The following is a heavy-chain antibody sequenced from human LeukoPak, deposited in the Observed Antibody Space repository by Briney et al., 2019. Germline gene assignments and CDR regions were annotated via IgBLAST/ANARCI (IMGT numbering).Heavy chain of an antibody. CDR1: GYTFTGYC. CDR2: INPDSGAV. J-gene: IGHJ3*01. CDR3: ARDFWFCGGGTCFSFDRSGVFHV. Sequence: ASVTVSCKTSGYTFTGYCQNWVRQAPGQGLEWLGRINPDSGAVNYAHNFQDRVTMTRDSSISTALMELGSLTFDDTAVYYCARDFWFCGGGTCFSFDRSGVFHVWGQGTMVTVSS. V-gene: IGHV1-2*06. D-gene: IGHD2-15*01.